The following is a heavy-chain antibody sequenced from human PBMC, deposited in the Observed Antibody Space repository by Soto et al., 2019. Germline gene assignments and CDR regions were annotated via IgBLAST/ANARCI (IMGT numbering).Heavy chain of an antibody. CDR2: ISYDGSNK. V-gene: IGHV3-30*18. CDR1: GFTFSSYG. J-gene: IGHJ4*02. D-gene: IGHD4-17*01. CDR3: AKGLSTVVTPAYFDY. Sequence: GGSLRLSCAASGFTFSSYGMHWVRQAPGKGLEWVAVISYDGSNKYYADSVKGRFTISRDNSKNTLYLQMNSLRAEDTAVYYCAKGLSTVVTPAYFDYWGQGTLVTVSS.